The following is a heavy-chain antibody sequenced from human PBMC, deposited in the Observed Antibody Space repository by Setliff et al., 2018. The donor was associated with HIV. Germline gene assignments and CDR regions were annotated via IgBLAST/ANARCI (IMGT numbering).Heavy chain of an antibody. D-gene: IGHD6-13*01. CDR3: ARSPSYRSSWEYYFDY. J-gene: IGHJ4*02. CDR1: GGSISGYH. V-gene: IGHV4-4*09. Sequence: TSETLSLTCTVSGGSISGYHWNWLRQTPGKGLEWIGYIYTSRGTDYNHSLRTRVIISVDTSNQFSLKLSSVTAADAAVYYCARSPSYRSSWEYYFDYWGQGILVTVSS. CDR2: IYTSRGT.